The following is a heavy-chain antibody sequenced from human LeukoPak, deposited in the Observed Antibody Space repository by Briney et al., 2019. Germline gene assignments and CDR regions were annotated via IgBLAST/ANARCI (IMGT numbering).Heavy chain of an antibody. CDR2: IYSGGTT. CDR1: GFTFSSYT. J-gene: IGHJ4*02. CDR3: ARVVSRSFDY. Sequence: GGSLRLSCAASGFTFSSYTMNWVSQAPGKGLEWVSVIYSGGTTYYADSVKGRFTISRHNSNSTLYLQMNSLRAEDTAVYYCARVVSRSFDYWGQGTLVTVSS. V-gene: IGHV3-53*04.